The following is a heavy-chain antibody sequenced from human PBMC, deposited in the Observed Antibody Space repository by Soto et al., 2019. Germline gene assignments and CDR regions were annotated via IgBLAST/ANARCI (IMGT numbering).Heavy chain of an antibody. CDR2: ISGSGDST. CDR1: GFTFSSYA. D-gene: IGHD3-10*01. CDR3: ARDPYYYGSGSYYFDY. V-gene: IGHV3-23*01. Sequence: GGSLRLSCAASGFTFSSYAMSWVRQAPGKGLEWVSGISGSGDSTYYADSVKGRFTISRDNSKNTLYLQMNSLRAEDTAVYYCARDPYYYGSGSYYFDYWGQGTLVTVSS. J-gene: IGHJ4*02.